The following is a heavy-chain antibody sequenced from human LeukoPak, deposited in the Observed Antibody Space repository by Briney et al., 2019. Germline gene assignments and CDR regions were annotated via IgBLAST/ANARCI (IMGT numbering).Heavy chain of an antibody. CDR3: ASTVFTSDEAVYFDY. J-gene: IGHJ4*02. Sequence: SETLSLTCTVSGGSISSYYWSWIRQPPGKGLEWIGYIYYSGSTNYSPSLKSRVTISVDRSKNQFSLKLSSVTAADTAVYYCASTVFTSDEAVYFDYWGQGTLVTVSS. V-gene: IGHV4-59*12. D-gene: IGHD3-3*01. CDR1: GGSISSYY. CDR2: IYYSGST.